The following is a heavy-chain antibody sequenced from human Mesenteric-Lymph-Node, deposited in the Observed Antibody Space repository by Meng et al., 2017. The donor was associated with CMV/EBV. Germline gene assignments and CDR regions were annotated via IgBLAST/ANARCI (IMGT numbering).Heavy chain of an antibody. Sequence: GSLRLSCTVSGGSISSSSYYWGCIRQPPGKGLEWIGSVYYSGSTYYRPYPTSRVTISIDTSKNQFSLNLNSVTAADTAVYYCAREYYDVLTGYSHYFDYWGQGTLVTVSS. D-gene: IGHD3-9*01. CDR3: AREYYDVLTGYSHYFDY. CDR1: GGSISSSSYY. CDR2: VYYSGST. J-gene: IGHJ4*02. V-gene: IGHV4-39*07.